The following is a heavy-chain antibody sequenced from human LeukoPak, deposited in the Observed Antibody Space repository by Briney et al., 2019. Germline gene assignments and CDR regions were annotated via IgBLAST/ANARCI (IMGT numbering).Heavy chain of an antibody. CDR3: ARAAYSSGWFVDY. J-gene: IGHJ4*02. CDR2: INHSGST. CDR1: GGSFSGYY. D-gene: IGHD6-19*01. V-gene: IGHV4-34*01. Sequence: SETLSLTCAVYGGSFSGYYWSWIRQPPGKGLEWIGEINHSGSTNYNPSLKSRVTISVDTSKNQFSLKLSSVTAADTAVYYCARAAYSSGWFVDYWGQGTLVTVSS.